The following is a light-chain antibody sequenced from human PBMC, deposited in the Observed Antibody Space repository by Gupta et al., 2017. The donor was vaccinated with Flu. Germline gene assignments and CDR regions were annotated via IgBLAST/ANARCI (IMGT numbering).Light chain of an antibody. CDR3: MQALQTRS. J-gene: IGKJ3*01. Sequence: DIVMTQSPLSLPVTPGEPAPISCRSSQSLLHSNGYNFLDWYLQKPGQSQQLLIYLGSKRAYGVTDRFSGSGSGTDFTLKISRGEAEDVGVYYCMQALQTRSFGPGTKVDIK. V-gene: IGKV2-28*01. CDR2: LGS. CDR1: QSLLHSNGYNF.